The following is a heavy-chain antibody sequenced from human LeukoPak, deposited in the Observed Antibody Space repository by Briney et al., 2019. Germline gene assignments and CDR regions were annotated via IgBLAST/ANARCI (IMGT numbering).Heavy chain of an antibody. D-gene: IGHD3-16*02. CDR1: GFTYSSYA. Sequence: GGSLRLSCAASGFTYSSYAMSWVGQAPGKGLDGVSAISGSGGSTYYADSVKGRLTISRENSKNTLYLQMNSQRAEDTPVYYCAIPHMITFGGIIVPDFDYWGQGTLVTVSS. CDR2: ISGSGGST. J-gene: IGHJ4*02. V-gene: IGHV3-23*01. CDR3: AIPHMITFGGIIVPDFDY.